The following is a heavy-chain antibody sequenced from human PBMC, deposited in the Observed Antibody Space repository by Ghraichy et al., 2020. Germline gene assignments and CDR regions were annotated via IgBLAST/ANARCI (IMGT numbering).Heavy chain of an antibody. J-gene: IGHJ6*02. CDR2: IIPIFGTA. CDR1: GGTFSSYA. CDR3: ASGEWFGELSPSTSYYYYGMDV. D-gene: IGHD3-10*01. Sequence: SVKVSCKASGGTFSSYAISWVRQAPGQGLEWMGGIIPIFGTANYAQKFQGRVTITADASTSTAYMELSSLRSEDTAVYYCASGEWFGELSPSTSYYYYGMDVWGQGTTVTVSS. V-gene: IGHV1-69*13.